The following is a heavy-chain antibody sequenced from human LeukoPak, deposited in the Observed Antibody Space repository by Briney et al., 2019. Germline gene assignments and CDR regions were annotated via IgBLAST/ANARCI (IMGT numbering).Heavy chain of an antibody. J-gene: IGHJ6*02. CDR3: ARDITSTGGDYYYYGMDV. V-gene: IGHV4-59*01. CDR2: IYYSGST. Sequence: TSETLSLTCTVSGGSISSYYWSWIRQPPGKGLEWIGYIYYSGSTNYNPSLKSRVTISVDTSKNQFSLKLSSVTAADTAVYYCARDITSTGGDYYYYGMDVWGQGTTVTVSS. CDR1: GGSISSYY. D-gene: IGHD1-14*01.